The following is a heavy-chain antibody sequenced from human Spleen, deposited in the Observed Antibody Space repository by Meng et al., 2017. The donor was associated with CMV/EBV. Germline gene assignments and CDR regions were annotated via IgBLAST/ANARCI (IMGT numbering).Heavy chain of an antibody. D-gene: IGHD3-3*01. Sequence: YAISWVRQAPGQGLEWMGGIIPILGIANYAQKFQGRVTITADKSTSTAYMELSSLRSEDTAVYYCARATVLKSYDFWSGYYPGWFDPWGQGTLVTVSS. CDR2: IIPILGIA. CDR1: YA. V-gene: IGHV1-69*10. J-gene: IGHJ5*02. CDR3: ARATVLKSYDFWSGYYPGWFDP.